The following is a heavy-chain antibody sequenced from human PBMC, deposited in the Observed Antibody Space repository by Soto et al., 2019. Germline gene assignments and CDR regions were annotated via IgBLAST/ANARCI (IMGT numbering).Heavy chain of an antibody. V-gene: IGHV1-69*13. Sequence: GASVNVSCKFSGGTFSSYSISWGRQAPGQGLEWMGGIIPIFGTANYAQKFQGRVTITADEAASTAYMELSSLRSEDTAVYYCARDPHIAAAGTYFDYWGQGALVTVS. CDR3: ARDPHIAAAGTYFDY. D-gene: IGHD6-13*01. CDR1: GGTFSSYS. CDR2: IIPIFGTA. J-gene: IGHJ4*02.